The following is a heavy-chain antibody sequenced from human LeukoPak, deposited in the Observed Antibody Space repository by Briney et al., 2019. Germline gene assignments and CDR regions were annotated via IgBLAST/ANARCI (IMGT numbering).Heavy chain of an antibody. D-gene: IGHD6-6*01. J-gene: IGHJ4*02. CDR2: IGSGGYR. CDR1: GLTLSNYD. V-gene: IGHV3-23*01. Sequence: GGSLRLSCVASGLTLSNYDTTWVRQAPGKGLEYVSSIGSGGYRFYGGSVKGRFCISRDNSQNTVYLQMNSLRGEDTAIYFCAKKLPDASSYFDFWGQGILVTVSS. CDR3: AKKLPDASSYFDF.